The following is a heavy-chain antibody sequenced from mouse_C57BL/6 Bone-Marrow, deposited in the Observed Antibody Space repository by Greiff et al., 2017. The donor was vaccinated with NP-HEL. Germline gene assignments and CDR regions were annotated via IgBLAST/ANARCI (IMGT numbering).Heavy chain of an antibody. CDR3: ARERLRLYFDY. CDR1: GYTFTSYW. CDR2: IDPSDSYT. Sequence: VQLQQPGAELVKPGASVKLSCKASGYTFTSYWMQWVKQRPGQGLEWIGEIDPSDSYTNYNQKFKGKATLTVDTSSSTAYMQLSSLTSEDSAVYYCARERLRLYFDYWGQGTTLTVSS. D-gene: IGHD2-4*01. V-gene: IGHV1-50*01. J-gene: IGHJ2*01.